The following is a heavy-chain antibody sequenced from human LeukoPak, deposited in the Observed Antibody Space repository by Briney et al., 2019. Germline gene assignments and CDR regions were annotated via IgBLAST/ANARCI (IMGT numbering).Heavy chain of an antibody. CDR2: ISGSGGSS. J-gene: IGHJ4*02. Sequence: GGSLRLSCAASGFSFSSHAMSWVRQAPGKGLEWVSAISGSGGSSYYADSVKGRFTISRDNSKNTLYLQMNSLRAEDTAVYYCAKDRGGGDCCDYWGQGTLVSVSS. V-gene: IGHV3-23*01. CDR1: GFSFSSHA. D-gene: IGHD2-21*01. CDR3: AKDRGGGDCCDY.